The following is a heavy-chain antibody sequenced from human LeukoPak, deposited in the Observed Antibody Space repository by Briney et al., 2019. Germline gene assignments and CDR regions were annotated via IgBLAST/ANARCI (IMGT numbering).Heavy chain of an antibody. CDR2: ISGSGGST. D-gene: IGHD3-16*01. CDR3: AKDKGWGLPLGYFDY. V-gene: IGHV3-23*01. CDR1: GFTFSSYA. J-gene: IGHJ4*02. Sequence: TGGSLRLSCAASGFTFSSYAMSWVRQAPGKGLEWVSAISGSGGSTYYADSVKGRFTISRDNSKNTLYLQMNSLRAEDTAVYYCAKDKGWGLPLGYFDYWGQGTLVTVSS.